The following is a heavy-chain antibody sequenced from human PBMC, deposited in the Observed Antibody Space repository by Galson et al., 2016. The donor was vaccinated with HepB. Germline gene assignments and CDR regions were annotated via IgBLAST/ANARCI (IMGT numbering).Heavy chain of an antibody. CDR2: FVPEDGET. V-gene: IGHV1-24*01. CDR1: GYTLTELS. D-gene: IGHD3-10*01. J-gene: IGHJ6*03. Sequence: SVKVSCKVSGYTLTELSMHWVRQAPGKGLEWMGGFVPEDGETVYAQKFQGRVTMTEDTSTDTAYMELSSLRSEDTAVYYCATRGAWTPRGDYYYMDVWGKGTTVTVSS. CDR3: ATRGAWTPRGDYYYMDV.